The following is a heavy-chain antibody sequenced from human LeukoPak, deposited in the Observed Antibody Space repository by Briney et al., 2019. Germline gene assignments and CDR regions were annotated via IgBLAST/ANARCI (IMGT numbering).Heavy chain of an antibody. CDR2: IYYSGST. CDR3: ARWIQLWVNWFDP. J-gene: IGHJ5*02. Sequence: SETLSLTCTVSGGSISSSNNYWGWIRQPPGKGLEWIGTIYYSGSTYYNPSLKSRVTISVDTSKNQFSLKLSSVTAADTAVYYCARWIQLWVNWFDPWGQGTLVTVSS. V-gene: IGHV4-39*01. CDR1: GGSISSSNNY. D-gene: IGHD5-18*01.